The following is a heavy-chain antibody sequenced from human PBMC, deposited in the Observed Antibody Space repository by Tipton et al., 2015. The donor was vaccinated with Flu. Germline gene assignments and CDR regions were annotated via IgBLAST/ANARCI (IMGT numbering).Heavy chain of an antibody. Sequence: SLRLSCAASGFTFSSYTMYWIRQAPGKGLEWVSSISGSGHSTYYTDSVKGRFTISRVNSKNTLYLQMSGLRAEDTATYYCAKDRITISRGPAWGVEDVWGQGTTVTVSS. CDR3: AKDRITISRGPAWGVEDV. D-gene: IGHD3-3*01. CDR2: ISGSGHST. CDR1: GFTFSSYT. V-gene: IGHV3-23*01. J-gene: IGHJ6*02.